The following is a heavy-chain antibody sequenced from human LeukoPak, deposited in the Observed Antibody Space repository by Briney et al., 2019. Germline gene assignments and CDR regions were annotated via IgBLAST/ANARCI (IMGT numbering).Heavy chain of an antibody. D-gene: IGHD6-13*01. J-gene: IGHJ4*02. CDR1: GASISSYY. V-gene: IGHV4-4*07. CDR3: AGAKIKTGNFDY. CDR2: IYTSEST. Sequence: PSETLSLTCSVSGASISSYYWSWIRQPAGKTLEWIGRIYTSESTNYNPSLKSRVTMSVDTSKGQFSLKLSSVTAADTAVYYYAGAKIKTGNFDYWGQGTLVTVSS.